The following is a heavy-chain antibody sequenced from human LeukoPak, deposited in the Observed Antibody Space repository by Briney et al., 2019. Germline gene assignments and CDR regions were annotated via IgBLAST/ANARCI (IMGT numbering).Heavy chain of an antibody. J-gene: IGHJ2*01. CDR1: GFTFSSYS. D-gene: IGHD5-12*01. V-gene: IGHV3-48*01. CDR3: AREENSGYASGFDL. Sequence: PGGSLRLSCAASGFTFSSYSMNWVRQAPGKGLEGVSYISSSSSSIYYADSVKGRFAISRDNAKNSLCLQMNSLRAEDTAVYYCAREENSGYASGFDLWGRGTLVTVSS. CDR2: ISSSSSSI.